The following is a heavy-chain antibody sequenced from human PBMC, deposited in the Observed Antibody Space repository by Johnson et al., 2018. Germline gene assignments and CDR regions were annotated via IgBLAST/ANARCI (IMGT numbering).Heavy chain of an antibody. Sequence: VQLLESGGGLVQPGGSLRLSCAASGFTVSSNYMSWVRQAPGKGLEWVANIKQDGSEKYYVDSVKGRFTISRDNAKNSLYLQMNSLGGEDTAVDYCARDQLGYSYGGEAFDSRGYPKENGMDVWGQGTTVTVSS. J-gene: IGHJ6*02. CDR1: GFTVSSNY. V-gene: IGHV3-7*01. CDR3: ARDQLGYSYGGEAFDSRGYPKENGMDV. D-gene: IGHD5-18*01. CDR2: IKQDGSEK.